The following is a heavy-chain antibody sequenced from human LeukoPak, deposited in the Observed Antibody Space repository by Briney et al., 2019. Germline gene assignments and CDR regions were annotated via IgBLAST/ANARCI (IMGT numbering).Heavy chain of an antibody. CDR1: GGSISSYY. J-gene: IGHJ2*01. CDR2: IYTSGST. CDR3: ARSLRGYDILTGYSSDWYFDL. Sequence: SETLSLTCTVSGGSISSYYWSWTRQPAGKGLEWIGRIYTSGSTNYNPSLKSRVTMSVDTSKNQFSLKLSSVTAADTAVYYCARSLRGYDILTGYSSDWYFDLWGRGTLVTVSS. V-gene: IGHV4-4*07. D-gene: IGHD3-9*01.